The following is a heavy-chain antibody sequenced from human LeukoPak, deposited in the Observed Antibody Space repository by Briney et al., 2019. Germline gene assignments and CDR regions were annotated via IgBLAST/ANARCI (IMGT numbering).Heavy chain of an antibody. D-gene: IGHD2/OR15-2a*01. V-gene: IGHV3-74*01. CDR3: AGNRAGWFDP. CDR2: INTDGSTT. J-gene: IGHJ5*02. CDR1: GFTFSSYW. Sequence: GGSLRLSCAASGFTFSSYWMHWVRHAPGKGLVWVSRINTDGSTTTYADSVKGRLTISRDNAKNTLYLQMNSLRAEDTAVYYCAGNRAGWFDPWGQGTLVTVSS.